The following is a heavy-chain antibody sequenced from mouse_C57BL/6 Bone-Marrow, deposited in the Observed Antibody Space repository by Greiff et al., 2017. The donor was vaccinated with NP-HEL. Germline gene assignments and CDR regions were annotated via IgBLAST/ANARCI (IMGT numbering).Heavy chain of an antibody. CDR3: AKGYYGYDGPYFDY. Sequence: EVQLQESGPGLVKPSQSLSLTCSVSGYSITSGYYWNWIRQFPGNKLEWMGYISYDGSNNYNPSLKNRTSITRDTSKNQFFLKLNSVTTEDTATYYCAKGYYGYDGPYFDYWGQGTTLTVSS. V-gene: IGHV3-6*01. J-gene: IGHJ2*01. CDR2: ISYDGSN. D-gene: IGHD2-2*01. CDR1: GYSITSGYY.